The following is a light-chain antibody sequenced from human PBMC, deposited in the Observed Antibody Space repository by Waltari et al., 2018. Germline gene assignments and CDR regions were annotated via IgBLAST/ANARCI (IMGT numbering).Light chain of an antibody. J-gene: IGKJ1*01. CDR3: QQYNNWPPGA. V-gene: IGKV3-15*01. Sequence: CLASQSVSSNLAWYQHKPGQAPRLLIHGASTRATGIPARFSGSGSGTEFTLTISSLQSEDFAVYYCQQYNNWPPGAFGQGTKVEIK. CDR1: QSVSSN. CDR2: GAS.